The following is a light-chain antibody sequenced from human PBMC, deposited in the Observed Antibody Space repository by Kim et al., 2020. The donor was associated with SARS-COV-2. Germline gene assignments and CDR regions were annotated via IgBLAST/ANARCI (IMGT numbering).Light chain of an antibody. CDR2: DAS. V-gene: IGKV1-5*01. CDR3: QQYNSYLWT. CDR1: QSISTW. J-gene: IGKJ1*01. Sequence: DIQITQSPSTLSASVGDRVTITCRASQSISTWLAWYQQKPGKAPKVLIYDASTLESGVPSRFSGSGSGTDFTLTISSLQPDGFATYYCQQYNSYLWTFGQGTKVDIK.